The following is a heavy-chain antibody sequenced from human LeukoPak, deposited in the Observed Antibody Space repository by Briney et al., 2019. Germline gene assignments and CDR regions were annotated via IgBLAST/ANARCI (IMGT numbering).Heavy chain of an antibody. CDR1: GFTFNIHG. CDR2: ISPSGDIL. V-gene: IGHV3-23*01. CDR3: AKDEPEYYFHY. J-gene: IGHJ4*02. Sequence: GGTLRLSCAASGFTFNIHGMNWVRQAPGKGLEWVSGISPSGDILYYADSVKGQFTISRDNSKNTVYLQMNSLRAEDTAVYYCAKDEPEYYFHYWGQGTLVTVSS.